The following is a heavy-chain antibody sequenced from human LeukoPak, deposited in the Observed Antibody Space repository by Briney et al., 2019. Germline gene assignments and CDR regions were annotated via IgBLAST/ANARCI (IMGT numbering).Heavy chain of an antibody. CDR1: GYTFTDHY. Sequence: ASVKVSCKTSGYTFTDHYMHWVRQAPGQGLEWMGRINPNSGGTNYAQKLQGRVTMTTDTSTSTAYMELRSLRSDDTAVYYCARDQGPYYYDSSGSGFDPWGQGTLVTVSS. V-gene: IGHV1-2*06. CDR2: INPNSGGT. J-gene: IGHJ5*02. CDR3: ARDQGPYYYDSSGSGFDP. D-gene: IGHD3-22*01.